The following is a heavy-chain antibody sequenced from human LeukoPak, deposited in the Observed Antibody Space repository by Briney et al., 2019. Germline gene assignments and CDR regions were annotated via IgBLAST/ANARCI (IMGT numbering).Heavy chain of an antibody. D-gene: IGHD7-27*01. J-gene: IGHJ3*01. CDR3: ASEINWGSGAFDV. CDR2: IREDGTEK. V-gene: IGHV3-7*01. Sequence: GGSLRHSCAGSAFMLSNYCMTWVRQGPLKGLECVTNIREDGTEKFYVDSMKGRFTISRDNAKTSLYLQMNSLRAEDTAVYYCASEINWGSGAFDVRGQGTMVTAAS. CDR1: AFMLSNYC.